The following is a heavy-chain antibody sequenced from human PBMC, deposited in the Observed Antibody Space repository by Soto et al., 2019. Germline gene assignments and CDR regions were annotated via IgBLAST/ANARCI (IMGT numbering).Heavy chain of an antibody. CDR3: ARALTYYYDIDY. D-gene: IGHD3-22*01. Sequence: GGSLRLSCAASGFTFSSYAMSWVRQAPGKGLEWVSGISGSGGSTYYADSVKGRFTISRDNAKNMLHLQMNSLRAEDTAVYYCARALTYYYDIDYWGQGTLVTVSS. CDR1: GFTFSSYA. V-gene: IGHV3-23*01. CDR2: ISGSGGST. J-gene: IGHJ4*02.